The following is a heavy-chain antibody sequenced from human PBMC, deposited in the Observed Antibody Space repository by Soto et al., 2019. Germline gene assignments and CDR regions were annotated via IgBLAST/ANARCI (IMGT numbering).Heavy chain of an antibody. Sequence: GASVKVSCKASGGTFSSYAISWVRQAPGQGLEWMGGIIPIFGTANYAQKFQGRVTITADESTSTAYMELSSLRSEDTAVYYCARSGGGGHFWSGYSGYYYYGMDVWGQGTTVTVSS. CDR3: ARSGGGGHFWSGYSGYYYYGMDV. D-gene: IGHD3-3*02. CDR1: GGTFSSYA. CDR2: IIPIFGTA. V-gene: IGHV1-69*13. J-gene: IGHJ6*02.